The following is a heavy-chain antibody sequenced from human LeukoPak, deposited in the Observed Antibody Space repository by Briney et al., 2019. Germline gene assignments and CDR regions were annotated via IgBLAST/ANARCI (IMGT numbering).Heavy chain of an antibody. D-gene: IGHD4-23*01. CDR3: ARHPGGNSIDY. CDR2: IHPSDSAT. Sequence: GESLKISCKASEYRFTSYWVAWVRQMPGKGLEWMGIIHPSDSATAYSPALQGRVTFSVDKSINTAYLQWTNLKTSDAAMYYCARHPGGNSIDYWGQGTLVTVSS. V-gene: IGHV5-51*01. CDR1: EYRFTSYW. J-gene: IGHJ4*02.